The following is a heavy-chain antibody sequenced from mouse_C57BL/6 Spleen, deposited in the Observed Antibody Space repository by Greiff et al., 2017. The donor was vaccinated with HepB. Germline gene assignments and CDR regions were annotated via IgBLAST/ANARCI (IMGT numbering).Heavy chain of an antibody. J-gene: IGHJ3*01. V-gene: IGHV14-4*01. D-gene: IGHD2-3*01. CDR2: IDPENGDT. CDR3: TTWGDGYYLAWFAD. Sequence: VQLQQSGAELVRPGASVKLSCTASGFNIKDDYMHWVKQRPEQGLEWIGWIDPENGDTEYASKFQGKATITADTSSNTAYLQLSSLPSEDTAVYYCTTWGDGYYLAWFADWGQGTLVTVSA. CDR1: GFNIKDDY.